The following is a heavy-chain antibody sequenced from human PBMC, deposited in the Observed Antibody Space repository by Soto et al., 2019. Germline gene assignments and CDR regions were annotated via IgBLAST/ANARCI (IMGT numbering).Heavy chain of an antibody. V-gene: IGHV1-69*01. CDR2: IIPIFGTA. CDR1: GGTFSRHA. J-gene: IGHJ4*02. CDR3: ASLAVAGLDY. Sequence: QVQLVQSGAEVRKPGSSVKVSCKASGGTFSRHAISWVRQAPGQGLEWMGGIIPIFGTANHAQKFQGRVTIIADESTSTAYMELSSLRSEDTAVYYCASLAVAGLDYWGQGTLVTVSS. D-gene: IGHD6-19*01.